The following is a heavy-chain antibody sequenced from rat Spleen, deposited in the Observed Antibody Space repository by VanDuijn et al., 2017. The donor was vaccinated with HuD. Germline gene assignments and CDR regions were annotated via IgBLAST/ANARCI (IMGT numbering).Heavy chain of an antibody. Sequence: QVQLKESGPGLVQPSQTLSVTCTVSGFSLTSYHVHWVRQPPGKGLEWIAAIWSGGSTYYNSALKSRLSISRDTSKSQVLLKMNSLQTEDTAMYFCARSDYSSPFAYWGQGTLVTVSS. J-gene: IGHJ3*01. D-gene: IGHD1-2*01. CDR2: IWSGGST. CDR3: ARSDYSSPFAY. V-gene: IGHV2S12*01. CDR1: GFSLTSYH.